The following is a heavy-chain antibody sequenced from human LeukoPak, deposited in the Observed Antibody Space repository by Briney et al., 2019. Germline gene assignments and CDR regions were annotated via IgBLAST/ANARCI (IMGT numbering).Heavy chain of an antibody. J-gene: IGHJ4*02. CDR2: IKQDGSEK. D-gene: IGHD2-2*01. CDR3: ARGNSSTTCPHFDF. CDR1: GFIFSTYW. V-gene: IGHV3-7*03. Sequence: GGSLTLSCAASGFIFSTYWMNWVRQAPGKGLEWVANIKQDGSEKYYVESVKGRFTISRDNAKNSLYLQMNSLRAEDTAVYYRARGNSSTTCPHFDFWGQGTLVTVSS.